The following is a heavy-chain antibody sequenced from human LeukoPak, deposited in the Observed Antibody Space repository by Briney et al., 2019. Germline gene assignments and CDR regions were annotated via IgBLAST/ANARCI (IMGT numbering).Heavy chain of an antibody. Sequence: GGSLRLSCAGAGFTIADHHMGWVRQAPGKGLEWIGRSATTKPNSCTTQYAASVSGRFTISRDDSQKSLYLHWNSLKTEDTAVYYCVTVVTTRSGWYHFDNWGLGTLVSVSS. CDR1: GFTIADHH. V-gene: IGHV3-72*01. CDR2: SATTKPNSCTT. D-gene: IGHD6-13*01. J-gene: IGHJ4*02. CDR3: VTVVTTRSGWYHFDN.